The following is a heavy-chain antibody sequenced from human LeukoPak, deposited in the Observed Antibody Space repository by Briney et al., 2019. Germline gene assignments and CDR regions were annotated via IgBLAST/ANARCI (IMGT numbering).Heavy chain of an antibody. Sequence: GESLKISCKGSGYIFTTYWIAWVRQMPGKGLEWMGIIYPGDSDTRYSPSFQGQVTTSADKSISTAYLQWSSLKASDAAMYYCARLVTSYFDYWGQGTLVTVSS. CDR3: ARLVTSYFDY. V-gene: IGHV5-51*01. J-gene: IGHJ4*02. CDR2: IYPGDSDT. CDR1: GYIFTTYW. D-gene: IGHD4-11*01.